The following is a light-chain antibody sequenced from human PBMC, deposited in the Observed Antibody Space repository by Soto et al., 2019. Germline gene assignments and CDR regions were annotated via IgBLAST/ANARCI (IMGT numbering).Light chain of an antibody. Sequence: AIQLTQSPSSLSASVGDRVTITCRASQGISSAVAWYQQKPGKAPKLLIYDASSLESGVPSRFSGSGSGTDFTLTISSLQPEDFATYYCQQFNSYPLFGPGTKVDIK. J-gene: IGKJ3*01. CDR1: QGISSA. V-gene: IGKV1-13*02. CDR3: QQFNSYPL. CDR2: DAS.